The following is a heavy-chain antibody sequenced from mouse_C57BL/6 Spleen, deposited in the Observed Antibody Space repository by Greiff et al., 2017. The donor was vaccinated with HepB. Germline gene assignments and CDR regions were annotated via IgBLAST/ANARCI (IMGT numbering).Heavy chain of an antibody. Sequence: VQLVESGAELVRPGTSVKMSCKASGYTFTNYWIGWAKQRPGHGLEWIGDIYPGGGYTNYNEKFKGKATLTADKSSSTAYMQFSSLTSEDSAIYYCARYYSNFYYAMDYWGQGTSVTVSS. CDR1: GYTFTNYW. CDR3: ARYYSNFYYAMDY. CDR2: IYPGGGYT. J-gene: IGHJ4*01. V-gene: IGHV1-63*01. D-gene: IGHD2-5*01.